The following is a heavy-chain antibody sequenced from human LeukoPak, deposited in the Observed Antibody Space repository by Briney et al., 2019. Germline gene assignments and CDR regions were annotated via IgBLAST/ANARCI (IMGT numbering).Heavy chain of an antibody. CDR3: ARYAGYSSGWDYYYGLDV. D-gene: IGHD6-19*01. J-gene: IGHJ6*04. V-gene: IGHV3-48*03. CDR1: GFTFSNYE. Sequence: PGGSLRLSCAASGFTFSNYEMNWVRQAPGRGLEWISYISGGGGSTIYYADSVKGRFTISRDDAKSSLFLQMSSLIAGDTAVYYCARYAGYSSGWDYYYGLDVWGKGTTVTVSS. CDR2: ISGGGGSTI.